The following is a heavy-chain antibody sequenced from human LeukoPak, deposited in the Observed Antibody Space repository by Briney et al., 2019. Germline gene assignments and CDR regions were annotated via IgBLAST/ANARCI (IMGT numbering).Heavy chain of an antibody. D-gene: IGHD2-8*01. CDR2: TYYRSKWYN. Sequence: SQTLSLTCAISGDSVSSNSAAWNWIRQSPSRGLEWLGRTYYRSKWYNDYAVSVKSRITINPDTSKNQFSLQLNSVTPEDTAVYYCASSPGIGYCTNGVCYNAAEYFQHWGQGTLVTVSS. J-gene: IGHJ1*01. CDR3: ASSPGIGYCTNGVCYNAAEYFQH. V-gene: IGHV6-1*01. CDR1: GDSVSSNSAA.